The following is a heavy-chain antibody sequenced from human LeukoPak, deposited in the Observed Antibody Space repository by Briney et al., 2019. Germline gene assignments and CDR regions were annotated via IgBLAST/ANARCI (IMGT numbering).Heavy chain of an antibody. CDR3: AGGILRPFDP. J-gene: IGHJ5*02. D-gene: IGHD3-16*01. V-gene: IGHV1-18*01. CDR2: INTHNGNT. Sequence: ASVKVSCKASGGTFSSYPFTWVRQAPGQGLEWMGWINTHNGNTNYAQKPQGRVTMTTDRSTSTAYMELRSLRSDDTAIYYCAGGILRPFDPWGQGTLVTVSS. CDR1: GGTFSSYP.